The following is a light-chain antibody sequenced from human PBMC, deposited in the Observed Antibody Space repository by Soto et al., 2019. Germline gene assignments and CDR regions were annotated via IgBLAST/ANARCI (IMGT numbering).Light chain of an antibody. J-gene: IGKJ4*01. CDR3: LQDHNYPLT. CDR1: QGIGND. V-gene: IGKV1-6*02. CDR2: AAA. Sequence: ILMAQSPSSLSASVVDRVTITCRASQGIGNDVGWFQQKPGKAPKLLIYAAATLQSGVPSRFSGSRSGTDFTLTISSLQPEDFATYYCLQDHNYPLTFGGGTKVEIK.